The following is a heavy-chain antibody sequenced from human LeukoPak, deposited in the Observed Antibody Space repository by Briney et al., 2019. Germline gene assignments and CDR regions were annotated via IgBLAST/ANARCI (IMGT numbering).Heavy chain of an antibody. CDR3: ARVDDILTGYSLDY. D-gene: IGHD3-9*01. Sequence: GGSLRLSCAASGFTFSSYWMSWVRQAPGKGLEWVANIKQDGSEKYYVDSVKGRFTISRDNAKNSLYLQMNSLRAEDTAVYYCARVDDILTGYSLDYWGQGTLVTVSS. V-gene: IGHV3-7*01. J-gene: IGHJ4*02. CDR1: GFTFSSYW. CDR2: IKQDGSEK.